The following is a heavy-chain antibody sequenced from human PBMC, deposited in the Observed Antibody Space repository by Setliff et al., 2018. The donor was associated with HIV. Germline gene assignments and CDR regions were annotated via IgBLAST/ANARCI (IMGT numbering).Heavy chain of an antibody. V-gene: IGHV3-23*01. CDR3: AKAPPTWGWLVLYFDY. CDR2: ISGSGGST. D-gene: IGHD6-19*01. J-gene: IGHJ4*02. Sequence: GESLKISCAASGFIFGDYGMSWVRQAPGKGLEWVSAISGSGGSTYYADSVKGRFTISRDNSKNTLYLQMNSLRAEDTAVYYCAKAPPTWGWLVLYFDYWGQGTLVTVSS. CDR1: GFIFGDYG.